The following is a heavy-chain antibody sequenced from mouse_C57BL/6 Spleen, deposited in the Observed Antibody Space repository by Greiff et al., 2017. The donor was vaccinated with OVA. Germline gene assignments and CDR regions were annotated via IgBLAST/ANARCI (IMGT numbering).Heavy chain of an antibody. CDR2: IYPGDGDT. J-gene: IGHJ4*01. V-gene: IGHV1-82*01. CDR3: ANYYAMDY. Sequence: QVQLQQSGPELVKPGASVKISCKASGYAFSSSWMNWVKPRPGKGLEWIGRIYPGDGDTNYNGKFKGKATLTADKSSSTAYMQLSSLTSEDSAVYFCANYYAMDYWGQGTSVTVYS. CDR1: GYAFSSSW.